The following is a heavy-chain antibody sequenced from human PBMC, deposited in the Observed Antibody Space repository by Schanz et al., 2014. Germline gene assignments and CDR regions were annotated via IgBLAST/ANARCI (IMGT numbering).Heavy chain of an antibody. V-gene: IGHV3-11*05. CDR3: ARSACREVWSGYYTRFDY. D-gene: IGHD3-3*01. CDR1: GFVFGDYY. CDR2: ISDSGTYT. J-gene: IGHJ4*02. Sequence: QVQVVQSGGGLVKPGGSLRLSCAASGFVFGDYYMTWIRQAPGKGLEWLSYISDSGTYTNYADSVKGRFTISRDNAKSSLYLQMNSLRVEDTAVYYWARSACREVWSGYYTRFDYWGQGTLVTVSS.